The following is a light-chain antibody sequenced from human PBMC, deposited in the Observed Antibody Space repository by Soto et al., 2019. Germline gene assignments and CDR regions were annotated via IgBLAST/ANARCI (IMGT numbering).Light chain of an antibody. CDR3: HQYGSYPFT. Sequence: EIVLTQSPGTLSLSPGERATLSCRASQSVSSNYLAWYQQKPGQAPRLLIYGASSRATDIPDRFSGSGSGTDFTLAISGLEPEDLAVYYCHQYGSYPFTCGGGTKVEIK. V-gene: IGKV3-20*01. CDR1: QSVSSNY. J-gene: IGKJ4*01. CDR2: GAS.